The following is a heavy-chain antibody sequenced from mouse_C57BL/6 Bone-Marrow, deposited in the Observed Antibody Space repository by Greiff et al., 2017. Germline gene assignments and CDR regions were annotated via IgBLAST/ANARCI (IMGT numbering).Heavy chain of an antibody. CDR1: GYSFTSYY. V-gene: IGHV1-66*01. CDR2: IYPGSGNT. D-gene: IGHD3-2*02. Sequence: QVQLQQSGPELVKPGASVKISCKASGYSFTSYYIHWVKQRPGQGLEWIGWIYPGSGNTKYNEKFKGKATLTADTSSSTAYMQLSSLTSEDSAVYYCARQLRLPYAMDYWGQGTSVTVSS. J-gene: IGHJ4*01. CDR3: ARQLRLPYAMDY.